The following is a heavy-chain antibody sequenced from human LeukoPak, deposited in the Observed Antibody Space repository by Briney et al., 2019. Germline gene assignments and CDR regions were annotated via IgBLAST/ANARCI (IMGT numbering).Heavy chain of an antibody. CDR1: GYTFTSYA. Sequence: GASVKVSCKASGYTFTSYAMNWVRQAPGQGLEWMGWINTNTGNPTYAQGFTGRFVFSLDTSVSTAYLQISSLKAEDTAVYCCARDPRSLTAAGSFDYWGQGTLVTVSS. J-gene: IGHJ4*02. CDR2: INTNTGNP. V-gene: IGHV7-4-1*02. CDR3: ARDPRSLTAAGSFDY. D-gene: IGHD6-13*01.